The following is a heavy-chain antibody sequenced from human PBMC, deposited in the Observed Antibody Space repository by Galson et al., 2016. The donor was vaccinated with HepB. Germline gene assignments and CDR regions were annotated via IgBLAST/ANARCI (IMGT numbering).Heavy chain of an antibody. Sequence: SLRLSFEASGFTFGRYTMNWVRKAPGKGLEGVSYFSSSSSSIYYADSVTGRFTIPRDNSKNPLYLQMNSLRTEDTAVYYCAKWHDDGDYPKYYYYIDVWGKGTTVIVSS. CDR3: AKWHDDGDYPKYYYYIDV. CDR1: GFTFGRYT. J-gene: IGHJ6*03. V-gene: IGHV3-48*01. CDR2: FSSSSSSI. D-gene: IGHD4-17*01.